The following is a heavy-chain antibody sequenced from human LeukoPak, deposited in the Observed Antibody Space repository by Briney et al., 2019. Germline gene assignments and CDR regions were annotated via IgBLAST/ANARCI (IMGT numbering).Heavy chain of an antibody. CDR3: ARTLTYIHCFDP. Sequence: SETLSLTCTVSGYSISSGYYWGWIRQPPGEGLEGIGSIYHSGSTYYNPSLKRRVTISVDTSKNPSSLKLSSVTAADPPVYYCARTLTYIHCFDPWGQGNLATVSS. CDR1: GYSISSGYY. V-gene: IGHV4-38-2*02. D-gene: IGHD4-11*01. CDR2: IYHSGST. J-gene: IGHJ5*02.